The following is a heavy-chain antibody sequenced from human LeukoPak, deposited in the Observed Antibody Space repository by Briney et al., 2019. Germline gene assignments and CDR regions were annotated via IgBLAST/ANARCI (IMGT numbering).Heavy chain of an antibody. V-gene: IGHV3-20*01. CDR1: GFTFDDYG. CDR3: ARVVAAAGSDNWFDP. J-gene: IGHJ5*02. D-gene: IGHD6-13*01. Sequence: PGGSLRLSCAASGFTFDDYGMSWVRQAPGKGLEWVSAINWNGGSTGYADSVKGRFTISRDNAKNSLYLQMNSLRAEDTALYHCARVVAAAGSDNWFDPWGQGTLVTVSS. CDR2: INWNGGST.